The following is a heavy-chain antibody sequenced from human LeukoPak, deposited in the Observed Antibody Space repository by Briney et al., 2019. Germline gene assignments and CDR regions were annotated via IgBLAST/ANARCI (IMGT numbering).Heavy chain of an antibody. CDR3: ARHRSRMEWSLFDY. CDR2: IIPIFGTA. Sequence: SVKVSCKASDYTFVSFGITWVRQAPGQGLEWMGGIIPIFGTANYAQKFQGRVTITTDESTSTAYMELSSLRSEDTAVYYCARHRSRMEWSLFDYWGQGTLVTVSS. V-gene: IGHV1-69*05. J-gene: IGHJ4*02. CDR1: DYTFVSFG. D-gene: IGHD3-3*01.